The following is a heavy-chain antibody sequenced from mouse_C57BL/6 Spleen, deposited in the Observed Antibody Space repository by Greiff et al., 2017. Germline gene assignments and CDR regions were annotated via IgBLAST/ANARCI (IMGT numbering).Heavy chain of an antibody. Sequence: VQLQQSGTVLARPGASVKMSCKTSGYTFTSYWMHWVKQRPGQGLEWIGAIYPGNSDTSYNQKFKGKAKLTAVTSASTAYMELSSLTNEDSAVYYCTRYPEFITTVVAVYWGQGTTLTVSS. D-gene: IGHD1-1*01. CDR1: GYTFTSYW. J-gene: IGHJ2*01. CDR3: TRYPEFITTVVAVY. V-gene: IGHV1-5*01. CDR2: IYPGNSDT.